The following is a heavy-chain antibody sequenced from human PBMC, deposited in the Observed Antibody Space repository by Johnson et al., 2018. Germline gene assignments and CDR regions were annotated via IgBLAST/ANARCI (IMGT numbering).Heavy chain of an antibody. D-gene: IGHD1-26*01. J-gene: IGHJ3*02. CDR1: GFSFGSFA. CDR3: ARGRYSGSRGAFYI. CDR2: ISYDGNNK. Sequence: QVQLVQSGGGVVQPGRSLGLSCAASGFSFGSFAMHWVRQAPGKGLEWVAFISYDGNNKYYADSVKGRFTISRDNSNNALYVQMNSLRAADTAVYYCARGRYSGSRGAFYIWGQGTMVTVSS. V-gene: IGHV3-30-3*01.